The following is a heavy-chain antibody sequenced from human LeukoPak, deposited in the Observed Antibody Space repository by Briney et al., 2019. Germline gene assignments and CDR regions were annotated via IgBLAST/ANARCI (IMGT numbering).Heavy chain of an antibody. CDR2: INTDGTTT. V-gene: IGHV3-74*01. Sequence: GGSLRLSCAASGFTFSTYCMRWVRQAPGKGLVWVSRINTDGTTTTYADSVKGRFTISRDNAKNTLHLQMNSLRVDDTAVYYCVSDHTGHDDYWGQGTLVTVSS. J-gene: IGHJ4*02. CDR1: GFTFSTYC. CDR3: VSDHTGHDDY. D-gene: IGHD1-1*01.